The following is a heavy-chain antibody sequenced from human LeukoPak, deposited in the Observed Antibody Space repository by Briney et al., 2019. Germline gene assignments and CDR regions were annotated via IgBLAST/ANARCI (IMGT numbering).Heavy chain of an antibody. J-gene: IGHJ3*01. Sequence: SETLSLTCTVSNGSINSYYWTWIRQPPGRGLEWLGHITYSGSASYIPSLRSRVSISVDPSKNQFSLRLSSVTAADTAVYYCAGSDGYPYIDSFDFWGQGTMVTVSS. V-gene: IGHV4-59*01. CDR3: AGSDGYPYIDSFDF. D-gene: IGHD5-24*01. CDR2: ITYSGSA. CDR1: NGSINSYY.